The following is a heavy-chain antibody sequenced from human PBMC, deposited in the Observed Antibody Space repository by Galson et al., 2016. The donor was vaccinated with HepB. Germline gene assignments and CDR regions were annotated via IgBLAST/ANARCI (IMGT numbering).Heavy chain of an antibody. D-gene: IGHD6-19*01. Sequence: SLRLSCAASGFAFSNYAVNWVRQAPGKGLEWIASISLSGSTPYYADSVKGRFTISRDNSKSTLYLETNSLRTEDTAMYYCAKPYTSGWLTSFDHWGQGTLVSVSS. CDR2: ISLSGSTP. CDR1: GFAFSNYA. J-gene: IGHJ4*02. CDR3: AKPYTSGWLTSFDH. V-gene: IGHV3-23*01.